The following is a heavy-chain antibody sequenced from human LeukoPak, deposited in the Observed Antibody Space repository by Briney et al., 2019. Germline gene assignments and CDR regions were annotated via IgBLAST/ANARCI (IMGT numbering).Heavy chain of an antibody. CDR2: MYYSGST. D-gene: IGHD6-19*01. CDR1: GGSISSSRYY. V-gene: IGHV4-39*01. J-gene: IGHJ6*03. Sequence: PSETLSLTCTVSGGSISSSRYYGGWIRQPPWKGLEWIGSMYYSGSTYYNPSLKSRVTISVDTSKNQFSLKLSSVTAADTAVYYCARNIAVAGRGDYMDVWGKGTTVTVSS. CDR3: ARNIAVAGRGDYMDV.